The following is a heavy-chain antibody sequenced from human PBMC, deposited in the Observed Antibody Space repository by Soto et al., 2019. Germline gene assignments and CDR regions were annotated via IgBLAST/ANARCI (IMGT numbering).Heavy chain of an antibody. CDR1: GFTVSSNY. D-gene: IGHD3-22*01. CDR3: ARNSGSGYYFEYFDH. Sequence: AGGSLRLSCAASGFTVSSNYMSWVRQAPGKGLEWVSVIYTGGSTFYADSVKGRFTISRDNSKNTLYLQMNSLRAEDTAVYYCARNSGSGYYFEYFDHWGQRSLVTVSS. V-gene: IGHV3-53*01. CDR2: IYTGGST. J-gene: IGHJ4*02.